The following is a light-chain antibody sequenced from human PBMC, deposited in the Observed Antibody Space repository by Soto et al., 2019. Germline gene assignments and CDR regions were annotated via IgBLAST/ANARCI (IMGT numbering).Light chain of an antibody. Sequence: EIVLTQSPCTLSMSPGETATLSCRASQTISSNNLAWYQQKPGQAPSLLIYGTSSRATGIPDRFSGSGSGTDFTLTISRLEPEDSAIYYCQQYGSWTFGQGTKVEI. CDR1: QTISSNN. CDR3: QQYGSWT. J-gene: IGKJ1*01. CDR2: GTS. V-gene: IGKV3-20*01.